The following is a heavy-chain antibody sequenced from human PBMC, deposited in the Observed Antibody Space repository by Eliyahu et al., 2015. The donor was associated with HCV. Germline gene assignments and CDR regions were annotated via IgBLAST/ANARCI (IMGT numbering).Heavy chain of an antibody. CDR1: GFTFSPYT. Sequence: EVQLVESGGDLVQPGGSLRLSCVAXGFTFSPYTMHWVRQAPGKGLIWVSRIDGDGSRTTYADSVKGRFTISRDNAKNMLYLQMNSLRAEDTAVYYCSRSVQGGVDVWGQGTTVTVSS. J-gene: IGHJ6*02. CDR3: SRSVQGGVDV. D-gene: IGHD6-19*01. V-gene: IGHV3-74*01. CDR2: IDGDGSRT.